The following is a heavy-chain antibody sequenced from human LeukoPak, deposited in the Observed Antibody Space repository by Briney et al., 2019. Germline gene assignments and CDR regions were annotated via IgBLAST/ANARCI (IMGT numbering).Heavy chain of an antibody. J-gene: IGHJ5*02. CDR3: ARGATYGWQPYSYFEP. Sequence: SETLSLTCTVSGGSVTNANYHWNWLRQHPGKGLEWIGHINFSGNAYNPSLKSRMTISLDTSNNRVYLKLSSVTAADTAVYFCARGATYGWQPYSYFEPWGPGSMVIVSS. V-gene: IGHV4-31*03. D-gene: IGHD5-18*01. CDR2: INFSGN. CDR1: GGSVTNANYH.